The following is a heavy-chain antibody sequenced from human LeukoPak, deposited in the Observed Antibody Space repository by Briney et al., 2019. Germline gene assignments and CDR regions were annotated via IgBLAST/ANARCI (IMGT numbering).Heavy chain of an antibody. CDR2: IYHSGSP. CDR1: GGSISSNNW. CDR3: ARVNINNWHSCDY. Sequence: SETLSLTCAVSGGSISSNNWWGWVRQPPGKGLEWIGEIYHSGSPNYNPSLKSRDTISVDKSRNHFSLNLSSVTAADTAVYYCARVNINNWHSCDYWGQGTLVTVSS. J-gene: IGHJ4*02. V-gene: IGHV4-4*02. D-gene: IGHD1-1*01.